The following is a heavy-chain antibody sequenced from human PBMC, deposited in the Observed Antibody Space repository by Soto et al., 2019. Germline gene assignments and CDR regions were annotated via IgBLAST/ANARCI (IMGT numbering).Heavy chain of an antibody. CDR1: GYTFSDHY. Sequence: ASVKVSCKTSGYTFSDHYTHWVRQAPGQGLEWMGWINPNSGGTGYAEKFQGRVTMTRDTSTSTAYMELNRLNSEDTAVYYCVRGGPVAGPTSSEAYHPFDFWGQGTLVTVSS. V-gene: IGHV1-2*02. J-gene: IGHJ4*02. CDR2: INPNSGGT. CDR3: VRGGPVAGPTSSEAYHPFDF. D-gene: IGHD6-19*01.